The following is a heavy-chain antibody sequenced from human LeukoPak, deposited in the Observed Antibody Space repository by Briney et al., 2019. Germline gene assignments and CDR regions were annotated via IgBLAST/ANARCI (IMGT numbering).Heavy chain of an antibody. V-gene: IGHV3-23*01. Sequence: GGSLRLSCAASGFTFSSYTMYWVRHPPGKGLEWVSIIGSSGGGIHYADSVKGRFTISRDNSKNALYLQMNSLRVEDTAIYYCAIDPNWGTHSWGQGVLVTVSS. CDR1: GFTFSSYT. J-gene: IGHJ4*02. CDR3: AIDPNWGTHS. CDR2: IGSSGGGI. D-gene: IGHD7-27*01.